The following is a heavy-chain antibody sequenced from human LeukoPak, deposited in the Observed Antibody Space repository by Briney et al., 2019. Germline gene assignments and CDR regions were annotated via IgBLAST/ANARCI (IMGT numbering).Heavy chain of an antibody. V-gene: IGHV4-30-4*01. Sequence: SQTLSLTCTVSGGSISSGDYYWSWIRQPPGKGLEWIGYIYYSGSTYYNPSLKSRVTISVDTSKNQFSLKLSSVTAADTAVYYCARATTKNYWYFDLWGRGTLVTVSS. CDR2: IYYSGST. J-gene: IGHJ2*01. D-gene: IGHD4-17*01. CDR1: GGSISSGDYY. CDR3: ARATTKNYWYFDL.